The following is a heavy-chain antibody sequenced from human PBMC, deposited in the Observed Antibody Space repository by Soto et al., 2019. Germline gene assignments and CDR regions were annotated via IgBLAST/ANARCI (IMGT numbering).Heavy chain of an antibody. CDR1: GGSISSYY. Sequence: SETLSLTCTVSGGSISSYYWSWIRQPPGKGLEWIGYIYYSGSTNYNPSLKSRVTISVDTSKNQFSLKLSSVTAADTAVYYCARAISGWYLGSVTGFDPWGQGTLVTVSS. CDR3: ARAISGWYLGSVTGFDP. V-gene: IGHV4-59*01. CDR2: IYYSGST. J-gene: IGHJ5*02. D-gene: IGHD6-19*01.